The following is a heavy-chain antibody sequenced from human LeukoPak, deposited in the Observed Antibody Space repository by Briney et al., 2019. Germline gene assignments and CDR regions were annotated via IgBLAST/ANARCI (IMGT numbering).Heavy chain of an antibody. CDR1: GFTFSNAW. CDR3: ARDGSQRYYDFVRYGMDV. V-gene: IGHV3-66*01. CDR2: IYSGGST. Sequence: PGGSLRLSCAASGFTFSNAWMSWVRQAPGKGLEWVSVIYSGGSTYYADSVKGRFTISRDNSKNTLYLQMNSLRAEDTAVYYCARDGSQRYYDFVRYGMDVWGQGTTVTVSS. J-gene: IGHJ6*02. D-gene: IGHD3-3*01.